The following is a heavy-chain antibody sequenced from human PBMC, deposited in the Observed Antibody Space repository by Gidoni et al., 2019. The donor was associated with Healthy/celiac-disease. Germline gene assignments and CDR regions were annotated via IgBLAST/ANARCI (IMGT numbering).Heavy chain of an antibody. CDR1: GYTFTGYY. Sequence: QVQLVQSGAEVKKPGASVKVSCKASGYTFTGYYMHWVRQAPGQGLEWMGWINPNSGGTNYAQELQGMVTMTRDTSSSTAYMELSRLRSDDTAVYYGARHLGDYWGQGTLVTVSS. V-gene: IGHV1-2*02. CDR3: ARHLGDY. D-gene: IGHD3-16*01. CDR2: INPNSGGT. J-gene: IGHJ4*02.